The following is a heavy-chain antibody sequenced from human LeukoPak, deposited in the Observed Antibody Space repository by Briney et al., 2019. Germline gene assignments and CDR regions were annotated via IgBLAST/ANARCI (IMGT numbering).Heavy chain of an antibody. CDR2: ISAYNGNT. D-gene: IGHD1-26*01. CDR1: GYTFTSYG. J-gene: IGHJ5*02. V-gene: IGHV1-18*01. Sequence: ASVKVSCKAPGYTFTSYGISWVRQAPGQGLEWMGWISAYNGNTNYAQKLQGRVTMTTDTSTSTAYMELRSLRSDDTAVYYCARAFSATSYNWFDPWGQGTLVTVSS. CDR3: ARAFSATSYNWFDP.